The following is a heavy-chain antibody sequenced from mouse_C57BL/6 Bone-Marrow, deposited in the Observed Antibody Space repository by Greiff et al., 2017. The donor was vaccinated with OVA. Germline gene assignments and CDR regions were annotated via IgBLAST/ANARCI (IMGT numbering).Heavy chain of an antibody. CDR3: AREGLYYYGSSLWYFDV. Sequence: VQLQESGPELVKPGASVKISCKASGYTFTDYYINWVKQRPGQGLEWIGWIFPGSGSTYYNEKFKGKATLTVDKSSSTAYMLLSSLTSEDSAAYFCAREGLYYYGSSLWYFDVWGTGTTVTVSS. J-gene: IGHJ1*03. D-gene: IGHD1-1*01. CDR1: GYTFTDYY. CDR2: IFPGSGST. V-gene: IGHV1-75*01.